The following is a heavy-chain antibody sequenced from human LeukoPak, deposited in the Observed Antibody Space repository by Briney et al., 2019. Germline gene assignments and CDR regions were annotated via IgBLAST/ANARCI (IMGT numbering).Heavy chain of an antibody. J-gene: IGHJ4*02. D-gene: IGHD3-22*01. CDR3: AKRGVVIRVILVGFHKEAYYFDS. Sequence: QAGGSLRLSCAVSGITLSNYGMSWVRQAPGKGLEWVAGIKGRFTISRDNPKNTLYLQMNSLRAEDTAVYFCAKRGVVIRVILVGFHKEAYYFDSWGQGALVTVSS. CDR1: GITLSNYG. V-gene: IGHV3-23*01. CDR2: I.